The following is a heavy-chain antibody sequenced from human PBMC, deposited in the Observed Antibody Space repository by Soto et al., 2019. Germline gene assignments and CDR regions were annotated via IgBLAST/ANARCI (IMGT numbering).Heavy chain of an antibody. D-gene: IGHD5-18*01. CDR2: ISAYNGNT. CDR1: GYTFTSYG. CDR3: SRDRDGYSYGSGYFDY. J-gene: IGHJ4*02. V-gene: IGHV1-18*01. Sequence: QVQLVQSGAEVKKPGASVKVSCKASGYTFTSYGISWVRQAPGQGLEWMGWISAYNGNTNYAQKLHGRVTMTTDTSTSTAYMELRSLRSDDTAVYYWSRDRDGYSYGSGYFDYWGQGTLVTVSS.